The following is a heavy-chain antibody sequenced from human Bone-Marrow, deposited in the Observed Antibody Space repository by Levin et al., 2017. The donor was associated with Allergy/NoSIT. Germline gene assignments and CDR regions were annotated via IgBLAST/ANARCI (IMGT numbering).Heavy chain of an antibody. Sequence: GGSLRLSCVGSGFTFRDYSMHWVRQSPGKGLEWVALISSDGSETYYGDFVRGRFTISRDDSRATVSLQMKSLTPEDTAVYYCAKGGPWLVAPHDYWGQGTAVTVAS. J-gene: IGHJ4*02. CDR1: GFTFRDYS. V-gene: IGHV3-30*18. CDR2: ISSDGSET. CDR3: AKGGPWLVAPHDY. D-gene: IGHD6-19*01.